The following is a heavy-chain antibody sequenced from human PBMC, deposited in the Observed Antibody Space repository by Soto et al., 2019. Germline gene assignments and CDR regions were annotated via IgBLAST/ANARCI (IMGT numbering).Heavy chain of an antibody. Sequence: QLQLQESGPGLVRPSETLSLTCTVTGGSVFSSSSYWAWIRQSPGKGLEWIGQIFYIGKTYYSPSIGSLVTMSVDSSNDLFSLSLRSVTAADTALYYCARLGGLTECGGAWYKFEQWGRGILFTVSS. V-gene: IGHV4-39*02. CDR2: IFYIGKT. CDR1: GGSVFSSSSY. CDR3: ARLGGLTECGGAWYKFEQ. J-gene: IGHJ4*02. D-gene: IGHD6-19*01.